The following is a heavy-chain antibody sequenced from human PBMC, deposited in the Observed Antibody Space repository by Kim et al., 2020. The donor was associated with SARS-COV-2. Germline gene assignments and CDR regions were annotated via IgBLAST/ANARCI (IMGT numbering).Heavy chain of an antibody. Sequence: FTISRDNSKNTLYLQMNSLRAEDTAVYYCARGRSVLRYFDWSNSLGGMDVWGQGTTVTVSS. J-gene: IGHJ6*02. D-gene: IGHD3-9*01. V-gene: IGHV3-30*01. CDR3: ARGRSVLRYFDWSNSLGGMDV.